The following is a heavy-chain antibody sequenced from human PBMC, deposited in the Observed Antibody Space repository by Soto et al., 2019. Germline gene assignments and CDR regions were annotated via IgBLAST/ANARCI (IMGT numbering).Heavy chain of an antibody. Sequence: PGGSLRLSCAASGFTFSSYGMHWVRQAPGKGLEWVAVIWYDGSNKYYADSVKGRFTISRDNSKNTLYLQMNSLRAEDTAVYYCARDSVLLWFGELGYWGQGTLVTVSS. CDR1: GFTFSSYG. V-gene: IGHV3-33*01. D-gene: IGHD3-10*01. CDR2: IWYDGSNK. CDR3: ARDSVLLWFGELGY. J-gene: IGHJ4*02.